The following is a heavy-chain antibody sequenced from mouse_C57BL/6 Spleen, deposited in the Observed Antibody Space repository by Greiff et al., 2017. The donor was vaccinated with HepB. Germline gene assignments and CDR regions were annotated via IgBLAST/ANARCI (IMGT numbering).Heavy chain of an antibody. CDR1: GYTFTDYN. CDR2: INPNNGGT. Sequence: EVQLQESGPELVKPGASVKIPCKASGYTFTDYNMDWVKQSHGKSLEWIGDINPNNGGTIYNQKFKGKATLTVDKSSSTAYMELRRLTSEDTAVYDCAGRDANDVYAIDYWGQGTSVTVSS. D-gene: IGHD2-12*01. J-gene: IGHJ4*01. CDR3: AGRDANDVYAIDY. V-gene: IGHV1-18*01.